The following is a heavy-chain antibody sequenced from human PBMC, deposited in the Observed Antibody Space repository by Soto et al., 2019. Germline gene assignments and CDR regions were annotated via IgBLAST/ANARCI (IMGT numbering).Heavy chain of an antibody. Sequence: SETLSLTCSVSGGSISSSSYYWGWIRQPPGKGLQWIGTIYYSWSTYYNPSLKSRVTIPVDTSKNQFSLKLSSVTAADTAVYYCAASDGRSTIDYWGQGALVTVSS. CDR1: GGSISSSSYY. J-gene: IGHJ4*02. V-gene: IGHV4-39*01. CDR3: AASDGRSTIDY. CDR2: IYYSWST.